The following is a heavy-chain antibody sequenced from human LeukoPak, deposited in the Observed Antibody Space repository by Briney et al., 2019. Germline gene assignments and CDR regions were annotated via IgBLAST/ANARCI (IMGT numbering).Heavy chain of an antibody. CDR1: GGSISSHY. V-gene: IGHV4-59*11. J-gene: IGHJ3*02. Sequence: TSDTLSLTCAVSGGSISSHYWSRIRQPPGKGLEWIGYIYNSGSTNYNPSLKSRVTISVDTSKNQFSLKLSSVTAADTAVYYCARADREYSSTRGAFDIWGEGTMVTVSS. CDR2: IYNSGST. CDR3: ARADREYSSTRGAFDI. D-gene: IGHD6-6*01.